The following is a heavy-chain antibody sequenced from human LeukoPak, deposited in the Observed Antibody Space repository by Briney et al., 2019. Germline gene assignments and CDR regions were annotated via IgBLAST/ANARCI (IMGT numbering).Heavy chain of an antibody. Sequence: SETLSLTCVVYGESFSGYSWSWIRQPPGKGLEWIGEINERRNTNYNPSLKSRVTVSIDTSKNQFSLKLSSVTAADTAVYYCVRHGWHAWYFDLWGRGTLVTVSS. D-gene: IGHD6-19*01. V-gene: IGHV4-34*01. CDR3: VRHGWHAWYFDL. CDR2: INERRNT. J-gene: IGHJ2*01. CDR1: GESFSGYS.